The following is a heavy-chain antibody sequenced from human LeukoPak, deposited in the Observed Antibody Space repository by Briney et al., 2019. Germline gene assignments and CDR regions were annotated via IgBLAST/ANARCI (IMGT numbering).Heavy chain of an antibody. CDR2: IYTSGST. Sequence: SETLSLTCTVSGGSISSYYWSWMRQPAGKGLEWIGRIYTSGSTNYNPSLKSRVTMSVDTSKNQFSLKLSSVTAADTAVYYCARDRDYYDSSGYYLTAFDIWGQGTMVTVSS. J-gene: IGHJ3*02. CDR3: ARDRDYYDSSGYYLTAFDI. CDR1: GGSISSYY. V-gene: IGHV4-4*07. D-gene: IGHD3-22*01.